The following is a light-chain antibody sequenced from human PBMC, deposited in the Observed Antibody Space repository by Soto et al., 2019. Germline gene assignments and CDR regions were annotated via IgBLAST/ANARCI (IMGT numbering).Light chain of an antibody. J-gene: IGLJ2*01. CDR2: XXX. V-gene: IGLV1-51*01. Sequence: QSVLTQPPSVSAAPGQKVTVSCSGSSSNIGNNYVSWYQQLPGTAPKLLIYXXXXXXXXXXXXXXGSKSGTSATLGITGLXXXXXXXXXCGTWDSSLSAVVFGGGTKLTVL. CDR3: GTWDSSLSAVV. CDR1: SSNIGNNY.